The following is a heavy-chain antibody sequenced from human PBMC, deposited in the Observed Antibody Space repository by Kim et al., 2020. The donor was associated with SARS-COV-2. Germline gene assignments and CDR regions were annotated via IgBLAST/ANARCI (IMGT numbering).Heavy chain of an antibody. V-gene: IGHV3-30-3*01. CDR1: GFTFSSYA. J-gene: IGHJ4*02. Sequence: GGSLRLSCAASGFTFSSYAMHWVRQAPGKGLEWVAVISYDGSNKYYADSVKGRFTISRDNSKNTLYLQMNSLRAEDTAVYYCARGEYYFDYWGQGTLVTVSS. CDR2: ISYDGSNK. CDR3: ARGEYYFDY.